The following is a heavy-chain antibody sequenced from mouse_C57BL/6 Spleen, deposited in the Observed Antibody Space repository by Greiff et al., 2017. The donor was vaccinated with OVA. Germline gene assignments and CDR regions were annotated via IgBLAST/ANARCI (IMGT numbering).Heavy chain of an antibody. V-gene: IGHV1-15*01. CDR2: IDPETGGT. D-gene: IGHD1-1*01. J-gene: IGHJ4*01. CDR3: TPGSSYGVMDY. CDR1: GYTFTDYE. Sequence: QVQLQQSGAELVRPGASVTLSCKASGYTFTDYELHWVKQTPVHGLEWIGAIDPETGGTAYNQKFKGKAILTADKSSSTSYMELRSLTSEDSAVYYCTPGSSYGVMDYWGQGTAVTVSS.